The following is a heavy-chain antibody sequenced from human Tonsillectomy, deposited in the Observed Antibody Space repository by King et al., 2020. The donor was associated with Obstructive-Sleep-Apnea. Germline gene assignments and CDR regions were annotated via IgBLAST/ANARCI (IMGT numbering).Heavy chain of an antibody. Sequence: MQLQESGPGLVKPSETLSLTCTVSGGSISSSSYYWGWIRQPPGKGLEWIGSLYYSGSTYYNPSLESRVTISVDTSKNQFSLKLSSVTAADTAVYYCARGYYYDSSGYSRYNWFDPWGQGTLVTVSS. CDR2: LYYSGST. J-gene: IGHJ5*02. CDR1: GGSISSSSYY. V-gene: IGHV4-39*07. CDR3: ARGYYYDSSGYSRYNWFDP. D-gene: IGHD3-22*01.